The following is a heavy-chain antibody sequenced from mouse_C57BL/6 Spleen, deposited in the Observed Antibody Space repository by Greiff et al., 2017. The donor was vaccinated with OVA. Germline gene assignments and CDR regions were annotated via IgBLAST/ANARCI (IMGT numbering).Heavy chain of an antibody. CDR1: GYTFTSYW. V-gene: IGHV1-50*01. D-gene: IGHD3-2*02. CDR3: ARRTAQATGGFAY. CDR2: IDPSDSYT. Sequence: QVQLQQPGAELVKPGASVKLSCKASGYTFTSYWMQWVKQRPGQGLEWIGEIDPSDSYTNYNQKFKGKATLTVDTSSSTAYMQLSSLTSEDSAVYYGARRTAQATGGFAYWGQGTLVTVSA. J-gene: IGHJ3*01.